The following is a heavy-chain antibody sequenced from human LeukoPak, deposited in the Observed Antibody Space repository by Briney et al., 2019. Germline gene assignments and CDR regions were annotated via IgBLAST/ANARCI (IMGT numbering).Heavy chain of an antibody. CDR3: ARVTAVTTFGAFDI. V-gene: IGHV4-59*01. CDR1: GGSISSYY. CDR2: IYYSGST. Sequence: SETLSLTCTVSGGSISSYYWSWIRQPPGKGLEWIGYIYYSGSTNYNPSLKSRVTISVDTSKNQFSLKLSSVTAADTAVYYCARVTAVTTFGAFDIWGQGTMVTVSS. J-gene: IGHJ3*02. D-gene: IGHD4-17*01.